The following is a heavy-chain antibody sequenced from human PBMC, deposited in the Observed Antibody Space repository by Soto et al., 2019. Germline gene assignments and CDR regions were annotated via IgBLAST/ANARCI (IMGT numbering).Heavy chain of an antibody. CDR3: ARCLRFLDPMRGSYYYYYGMDV. CDR1: GFTFSSYD. Sequence: GGSLRLSCAASGFTFSSYDMHWVRQATGKGLEWVSAIGTAGDTYYPGSVKGRFTISRENAKNSLYLQMNSLRAEDTAVYYCARCLRFLDPMRGSYYYYYGMDVWGQGTTVTVSS. D-gene: IGHD3-3*01. V-gene: IGHV3-13*01. CDR2: IGTAGDT. J-gene: IGHJ6*02.